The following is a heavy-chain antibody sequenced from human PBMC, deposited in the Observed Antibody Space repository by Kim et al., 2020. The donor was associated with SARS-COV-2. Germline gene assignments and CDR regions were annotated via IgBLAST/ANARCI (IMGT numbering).Heavy chain of an antibody. CDR2: ISAYNGNT. CDR1: GYTFTSYG. V-gene: IGHV1-18*01. J-gene: IGHJ6*02. CDR3: ARERWELIVVVPAATYYYYGMDV. D-gene: IGHD2-2*01. Sequence: ASVKVSCKASGYTFTSYGISWVRQAPGQGLEWMGWISAYNGNTNYAQKLQGRVTMTTDTSTSTAYMELRSLRSDDTAVYYCARERWELIVVVPAATYYYYGMDVWGQGTTVTVSS.